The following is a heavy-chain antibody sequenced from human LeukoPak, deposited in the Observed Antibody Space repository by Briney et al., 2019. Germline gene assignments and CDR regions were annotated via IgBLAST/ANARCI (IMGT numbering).Heavy chain of an antibody. Sequence: SETLSLTCTVSGGSISSGSYYWSWIRQPAGKGLEWIGRIYTSGSTNYNPSLKSRVTISVDTSKNQFSLKLSSVTAADTAVYYCARASYDFWSGYFDYWGQGTLVTVSS. CDR3: ARASYDFWSGYFDY. V-gene: IGHV4-61*02. J-gene: IGHJ4*02. CDR2: IYTSGST. D-gene: IGHD3-3*01. CDR1: GGSISSGSYY.